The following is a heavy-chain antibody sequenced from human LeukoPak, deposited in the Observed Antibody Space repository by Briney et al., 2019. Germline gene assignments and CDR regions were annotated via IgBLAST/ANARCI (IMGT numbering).Heavy chain of an antibody. Sequence: GRSPRLSCVASGFTFNNYGMHWIRQAPGKGLEWVADIWFDGSNKYYADSVKGRFTISRDNSKNTLFLQIDSLRAEDTAVYYCARDRGRLGYFDYWGQGTLVTVSS. J-gene: IGHJ4*02. CDR1: GFTFNNYG. D-gene: IGHD1-26*01. V-gene: IGHV3-33*01. CDR2: IWFDGSNK. CDR3: ARDRGRLGYFDY.